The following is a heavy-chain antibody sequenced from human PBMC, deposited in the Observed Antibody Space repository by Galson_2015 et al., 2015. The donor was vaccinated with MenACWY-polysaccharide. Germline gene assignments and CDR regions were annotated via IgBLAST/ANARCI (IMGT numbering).Heavy chain of an antibody. Sequence: SLRLSCAASGFTFSDYYVSWIRQAPGKGLEWIAYISTSAITIYYADSVKGRFTISRDDAKNSLYLQMNILRAEDTAVYYCARHYCGGGTCYAYYYGMDVWGQGTTVSVSS. CDR2: ISTSAITI. CDR3: ARHYCGGGTCYAYYYGMDV. V-gene: IGHV3-11*01. CDR1: GFTFSDYY. J-gene: IGHJ6*02. D-gene: IGHD2-15*01.